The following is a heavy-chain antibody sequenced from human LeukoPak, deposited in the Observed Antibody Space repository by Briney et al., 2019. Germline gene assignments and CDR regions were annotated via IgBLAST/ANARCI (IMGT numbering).Heavy chain of an antibody. V-gene: IGHV3-30*04. CDR2: ISYDGSNK. CDR3: ARSKEDCCGSFDP. Sequence: GGSLRLSCAASGFTFSSYAMHWVRQAPGKGLEWVAVISYDGSNKYYADSVKGRFTISRDNSKSTLYLQMNSLRAEDTALYYCARSKEDCCGSFDPWGQGTLVTVSS. CDR1: GFTFSSYA. J-gene: IGHJ5*02. D-gene: IGHD2-15*01.